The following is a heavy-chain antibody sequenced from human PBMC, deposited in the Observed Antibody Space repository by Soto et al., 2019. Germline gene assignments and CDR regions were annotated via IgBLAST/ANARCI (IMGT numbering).Heavy chain of an antibody. Sequence: SVKVSCKASGGTFSSYAISWVRQAPGQGLEWMGGIIPIFGAANYAQKFQGRVTITADKSTSTAYMELSSLRSEDTAVYYCARGSAPDFWSGYDAPYYYGMDVWGQGTTVTVSS. D-gene: IGHD3-3*01. J-gene: IGHJ6*02. CDR1: GGTFSSYA. CDR3: ARGSAPDFWSGYDAPYYYGMDV. CDR2: IIPIFGAA. V-gene: IGHV1-69*06.